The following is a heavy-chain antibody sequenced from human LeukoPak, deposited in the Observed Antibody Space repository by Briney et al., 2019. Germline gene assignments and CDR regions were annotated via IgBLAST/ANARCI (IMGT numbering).Heavy chain of an antibody. D-gene: IGHD4-23*01. CDR3: ARDPSLQWGGNPLYYFDY. V-gene: IGHV1-8*01. J-gene: IGHJ4*02. CDR2: MNPNSGNT. Sequence: ASVKVSCKASGYTFTSYDINWVRQATGQGLEWMGWMNPNSGNTGYAQKLQGRVTMTTDTSTSTAYMELRSLRSDDTAVYYCARDPSLQWGGNPLYYFDYWGQGTLVTVSS. CDR1: GYTFTSYD.